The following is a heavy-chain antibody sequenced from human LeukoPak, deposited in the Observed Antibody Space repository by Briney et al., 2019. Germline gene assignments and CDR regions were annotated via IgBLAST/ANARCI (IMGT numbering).Heavy chain of an antibody. Sequence: PGGSLRLSCAASGFTFDDYAMHWVRQAPGKGLEWVSGISWNSGSIGYADSVKGRFTISRDNAKNSLYLQMNSLRAEDTALYYCAKGAQQLVPYDYFDYWGQGTLVTVSS. CDR3: AKGAQQLVPYDYFDY. J-gene: IGHJ4*02. D-gene: IGHD6-13*01. CDR1: GFTFDDYA. V-gene: IGHV3-9*01. CDR2: ISWNSGSI.